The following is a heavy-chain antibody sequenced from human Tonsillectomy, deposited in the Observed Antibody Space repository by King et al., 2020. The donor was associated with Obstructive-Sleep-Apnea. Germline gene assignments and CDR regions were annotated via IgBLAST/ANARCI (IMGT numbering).Heavy chain of an antibody. CDR1: GFSFSNYC. CDR3: AREYDYGDYYFDD. D-gene: IGHD4-17*01. CDR2: IKEDGSEK. Sequence: VQLVESGGGLVQPGGSLRLSCAAAGFSFSNYCMTWVRQAPGKGLEWGASIKEDGSEKHYVDSVKGRFTISRDNAKNTLYLQMSSLRAEDTATYYCAREYDYGDYYFDDRGQGILVTVSS. J-gene: IGHJ4*02. V-gene: IGHV3-7*01.